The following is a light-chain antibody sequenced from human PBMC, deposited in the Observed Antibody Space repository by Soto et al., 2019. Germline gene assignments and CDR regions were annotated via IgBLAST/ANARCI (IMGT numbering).Light chain of an antibody. CDR3: QQYNSYSIT. V-gene: IGKV1-5*01. CDR1: QSISSW. Sequence: DIQMTQSPSTLSASVRDKITNTCRASQSISSWLAWYQQKPGKAPKLLIYDASSLESGVPSRFSGSGSGTEFTLTISSLQPDDFATYYCQQYNSYSITFGQGTRLEIK. CDR2: DAS. J-gene: IGKJ5*01.